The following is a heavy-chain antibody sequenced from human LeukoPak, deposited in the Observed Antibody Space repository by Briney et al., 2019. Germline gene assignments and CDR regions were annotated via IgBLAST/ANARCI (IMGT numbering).Heavy chain of an antibody. CDR1: GGTFSSYA. J-gene: IGHJ5*02. D-gene: IGHD2-2*01. CDR2: IIPIFGTA. V-gene: IGHV1-69*05. CDR3: ARDAGRGIVVPAA. Sequence: ASVKVSCKASGGTFSSYAISWVRQAPGQGLEWMGGIIPIFGTANYAQKFQGGVTITTDESTSTAYMELSSLRSEDTAVYYCARDAGRGIVVPAAWGQGTLVTVSS.